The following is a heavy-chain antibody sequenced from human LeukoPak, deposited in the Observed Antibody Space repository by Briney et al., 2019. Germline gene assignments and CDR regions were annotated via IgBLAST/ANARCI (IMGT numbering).Heavy chain of an antibody. D-gene: IGHD1-26*01. J-gene: IGHJ3*02. CDR3: ARRVGAPRDAFDI. Sequence: SETLSLTCSVSGGSISSYYWSWIRQPPGKGLEWIGYIYYTGSTNYNPSLKSRVTISVDTSQNQLSRNLSSVTDADTAVYYCARRVGAPRDAFDIWGQGTMVTVSS. V-gene: IGHV4-59*08. CDR1: GGSISSYY. CDR2: IYYTGST.